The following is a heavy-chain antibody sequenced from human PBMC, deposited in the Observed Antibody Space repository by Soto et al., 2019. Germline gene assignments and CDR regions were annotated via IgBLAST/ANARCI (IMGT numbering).Heavy chain of an antibody. Sequence: SETLSLTCTVSGGSISSSSYYWGWIRQPPGKGLEWIGSIYYSGSTYYNPSLKSRVTISVDTSKNQFSLKLSSVTAADTAVYYCARDSHDYGGPFDPWGQGTLVTVSS. CDR2: IYYSGST. D-gene: IGHD4-17*01. V-gene: IGHV4-39*07. CDR1: GGSISSSSYY. J-gene: IGHJ5*02. CDR3: ARDSHDYGGPFDP.